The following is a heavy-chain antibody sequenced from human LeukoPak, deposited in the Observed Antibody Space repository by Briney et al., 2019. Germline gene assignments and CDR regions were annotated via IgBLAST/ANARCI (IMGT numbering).Heavy chain of an antibody. CDR2: VYSTGNT. CDR1: GVSISSGNFY. D-gene: IGHD2-2*01. Sequence: PSETLSLTCTVSGVSISSGNFYWGWIRQSAGKGLEWIGHVYSTGNTKYNPSLKSRVTISADTSKNQISLRLRSVTAADTAMFYCARDGDAVSAAIAGAFDLWGRGTMVTVSS. V-gene: IGHV4-61*09. CDR3: ARDGDAVSAAIAGAFDL. J-gene: IGHJ3*01.